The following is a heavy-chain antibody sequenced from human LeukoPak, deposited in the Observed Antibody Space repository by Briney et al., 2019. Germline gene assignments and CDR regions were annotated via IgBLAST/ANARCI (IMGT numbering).Heavy chain of an antibody. CDR2: IYHSGGT. J-gene: IGHJ4*02. D-gene: IGHD3-16*01. Sequence: SETLSLTCTVSGYSISSGYYWGWIRQPPGKGLEWIGSIYHSGGTYYNPSLKSRVTIPVDTSKNQFSLKLSSVTAADTAVYYCAASYYDYVWGSLGFDYWGQGTLVTVSS. V-gene: IGHV4-38-2*02. CDR3: AASYYDYVWGSLGFDY. CDR1: GYSISSGYY.